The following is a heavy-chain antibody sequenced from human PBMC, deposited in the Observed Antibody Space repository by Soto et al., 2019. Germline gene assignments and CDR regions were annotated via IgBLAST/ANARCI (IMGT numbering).Heavy chain of an antibody. V-gene: IGHV3-48*01. J-gene: IGHJ5*02. Sequence: EVQLVESGGGLVQPGGSLRLSCAASGFTFSSYTMNWVRQAPGKGLEWVSYISSTSRTMYYADSVKGRFTISRDNAKNSLYRQMNGLRAEDTAVYYCAREADCFDPWGQGTLVTVSS. CDR3: AREADCFDP. CDR2: ISSTSRTM. CDR1: GFTFSSYT.